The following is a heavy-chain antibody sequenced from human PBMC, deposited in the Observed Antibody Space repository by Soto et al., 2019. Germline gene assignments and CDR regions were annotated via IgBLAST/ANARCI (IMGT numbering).Heavy chain of an antibody. Sequence: EVQLVESGGGLVQPGGSLRLSCAASGFTFSSYEMNWVRQAPGRGLEWVSYISSSGSTIYYADSVKGRFTISRDNAKNSLYLQMNSLRAEDTAVYYCAAYFEWSYGMDVWGQGTTVTVSS. CDR1: GFTFSSYE. CDR3: AAYFEWSYGMDV. J-gene: IGHJ6*02. D-gene: IGHD3-9*01. V-gene: IGHV3-48*03. CDR2: ISSSGSTI.